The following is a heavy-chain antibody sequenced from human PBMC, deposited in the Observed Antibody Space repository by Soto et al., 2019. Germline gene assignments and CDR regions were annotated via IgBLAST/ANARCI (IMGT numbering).Heavy chain of an antibody. CDR3: TKAGGWYYYGSSGPSDASHV. CDR2: ISVKGRT. J-gene: IGHJ3*01. CDR1: GFTFNFYA. V-gene: IGHV3-23*01. D-gene: IGHD3-22*01. Sequence: GGSLRLSCAASGFTFNFYAMAWVPQAPGKGLEWVSGISVKGRTTYADSVKGRFTISRANSKNMALMHMDTPRTEDTALYYCTKAGGWYYYGSSGPSDASHVWGQGTMVTVSS.